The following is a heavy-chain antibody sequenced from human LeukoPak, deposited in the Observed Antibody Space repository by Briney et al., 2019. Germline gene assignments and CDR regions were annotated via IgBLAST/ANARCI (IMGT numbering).Heavy chain of an antibody. V-gene: IGHV5-51*01. CDR3: ARQGNYDSPPGNS. CDR1: GRGVTYYW. D-gene: IGHD3-22*01. Sequence: GESLKISCQGSGRGVTYYWIGWVRQMPGKGLEWMGIIYLGDSDTRYSPSFQGQVTISADNSITTTYLQWGSLKASDTAMYYCARQGNYDSPPGNSWGQGTLVTVS. CDR2: IYLGDSDT. J-gene: IGHJ5*02.